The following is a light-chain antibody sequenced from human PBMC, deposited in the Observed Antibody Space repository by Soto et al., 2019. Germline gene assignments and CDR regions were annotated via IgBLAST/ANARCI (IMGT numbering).Light chain of an antibody. Sequence: DIQMTQSPSSLSASVGDRVTITCRTSRSMSMFLHWYQQKPGKAPKLLIYATSTLQSGVPARFSGSGSGTDFTLTIMNLQPEDYATYYCQQSNSTPLTFCGGTKVEIK. CDR2: ATS. J-gene: IGKJ4*01. CDR1: RSMSMF. CDR3: QQSNSTPLT. V-gene: IGKV1-39*01.